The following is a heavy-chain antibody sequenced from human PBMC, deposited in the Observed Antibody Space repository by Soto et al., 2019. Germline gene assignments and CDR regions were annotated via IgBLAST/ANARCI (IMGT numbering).Heavy chain of an antibody. CDR2: ISAHNGNT. CDR3: ARGRYGDY. CDR1: GYAVTTYG. D-gene: IGHD1-26*01. V-gene: IGHV1-18*01. Sequence: QVHLVQSGAEVKKPGASVKVSCQGSGYAVTTYGITWVRQAPGQGLEWMGWISAHNGNTNYAQKQQGRVNVTRYKSTSTAYMALRSLRYDDTAVYYCARGRYGDYWGYGALVTVSS. J-gene: IGHJ4*01.